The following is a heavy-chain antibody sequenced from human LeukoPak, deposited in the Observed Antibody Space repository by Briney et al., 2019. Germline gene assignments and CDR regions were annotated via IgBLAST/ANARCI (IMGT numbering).Heavy chain of an antibody. CDR3: ARDKGYDILTGYGYYFDY. Sequence: GGSLRLSCAASEFTFRNYGMHWVRQAPGKGLEWVTVISFDGSNINYADSVKGRFTISRDNSKNKLYLHMNSLRAEDTAMYYCARDKGYDILTGYGYYFDYWGQGTLVTVSS. D-gene: IGHD3-9*01. CDR2: ISFDGSNI. J-gene: IGHJ4*02. V-gene: IGHV3-30*14. CDR1: EFTFRNYG.